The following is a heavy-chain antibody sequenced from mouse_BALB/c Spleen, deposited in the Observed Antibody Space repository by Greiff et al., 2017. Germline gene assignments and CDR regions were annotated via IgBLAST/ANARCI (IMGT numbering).Heavy chain of an antibody. Sequence: EVQLVESGGGLVKPGGSLKLSCAASGFTFSSYAMSWVRQSPEKRLEWVAEISSGGSYTYYPGTVTGRFTISRDNAKNTLYLEMSSLRSEDTAMYYCARDDGTLIGCAYWGHGTLVTVSA. V-gene: IGHV5-9-4*01. CDR3: ARDDGTLIGCAY. CDR2: ISSGGSYT. J-gene: IGHJ3*01. D-gene: IGHD2-3*01. CDR1: GFTFSSYA.